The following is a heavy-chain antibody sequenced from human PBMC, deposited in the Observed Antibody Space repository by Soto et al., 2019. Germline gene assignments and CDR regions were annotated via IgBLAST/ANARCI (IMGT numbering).Heavy chain of an antibody. D-gene: IGHD6-13*01. V-gene: IGHV5-51*01. Sequence: GGSLKISCKGSGYSFTSYWIVWVRQMPGKGLEWMGIIYPGDSDTRYSPSFQGQVTISADKSINTAYLQWSSLKASDTALYYCVSQIAAAGNNRFDPWGQGTLVNVPP. CDR2: IYPGDSDT. CDR1: GYSFTSYW. CDR3: VSQIAAAGNNRFDP. J-gene: IGHJ5*02.